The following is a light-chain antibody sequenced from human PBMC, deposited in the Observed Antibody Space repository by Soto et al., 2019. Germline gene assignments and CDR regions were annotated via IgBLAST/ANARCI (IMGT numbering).Light chain of an antibody. Sequence: DIVMTQSPLSLPVTPGEPASISCRSSQSLLDRNGYNYLDWYLQKPGQSPQLLIYLGSTRASGVTGRFSGSGSGTYFTLKISRVEAEDVGVYYCVQALQTPLTFGGGTKVEIK. J-gene: IGKJ4*01. CDR2: LGS. CDR1: QSLLDRNGYNY. V-gene: IGKV2-28*01. CDR3: VQALQTPLT.